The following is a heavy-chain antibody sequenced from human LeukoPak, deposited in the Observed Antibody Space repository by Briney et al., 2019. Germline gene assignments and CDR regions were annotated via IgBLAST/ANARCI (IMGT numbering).Heavy chain of an antibody. V-gene: IGHV3-53*01. Sequence: PGGSLRLSCAASGFTVSSNYMSWVRQAPGKGLEWVSVIYSGGSTYYADSVKGRLTISRDNSKNTLYLQMNSLRAEDTAVYYCARGRGPTGGVYYFDYWGQGTLVTVSS. D-gene: IGHD2-8*02. CDR3: ARGRGPTGGVYYFDY. J-gene: IGHJ4*02. CDR2: IYSGGST. CDR1: GFTVSSNY.